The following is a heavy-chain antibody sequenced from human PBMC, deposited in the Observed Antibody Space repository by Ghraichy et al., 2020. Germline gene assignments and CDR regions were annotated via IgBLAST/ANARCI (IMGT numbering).Heavy chain of an antibody. CDR3: AKEPQGYCSSTSCYWYHFDD. V-gene: IGHV3-23*01. D-gene: IGHD2-2*01. J-gene: IGHJ4*02. CDR2: ISGSGGNI. Sequence: GGSLRLSCAASGFTFSDHAMSWVRQAPGKGLEWVSAISGSGGNIYYADSVKGRFTSSRDNSKNTLYLQMISLRAEDSAVYYCAKEPQGYCSSTSCYWYHFDDWGQGTLVTVSA. CDR1: GFTFSDHA.